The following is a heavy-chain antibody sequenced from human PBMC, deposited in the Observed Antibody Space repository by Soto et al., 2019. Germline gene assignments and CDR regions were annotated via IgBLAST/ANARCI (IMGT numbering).Heavy chain of an antibody. D-gene: IGHD4-17*01. V-gene: IGHV1-18*04. CDR1: GYSFANSG. CDR3: AKDPGHFAGLRHPWG. Sequence: QLHLVQSGPEVKNPGASVKVSCKASGYSFANSGVTWVRQAPGQGLQWMGWITPYNGNTHYAQNLQGRVTMTTDTSTSTAYMELWRLRSDDTAVYYCAKDPGHFAGLRHPWGWGQGTLVTVSS. J-gene: IGHJ4*02. CDR2: ITPYNGNT.